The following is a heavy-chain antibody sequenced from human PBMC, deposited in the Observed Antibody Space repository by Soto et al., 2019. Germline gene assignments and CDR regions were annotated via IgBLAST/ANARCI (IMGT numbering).Heavy chain of an antibody. CDR2: ISSSSSTI. Sequence: EVQLVESGGGLVQPGGSLRLSCAASGFTFSSYSMNWVRQAPGKGLEWVSYISSSSSTIYYAYSVKGRFTISRDNAKNSLNLQMNSLRAEDTAVYYCARDRPSDYMWGSYRPGSAFDIWGHGTMVTVSS. CDR1: GFTFSSYS. V-gene: IGHV3-48*01. J-gene: IGHJ3*02. CDR3: ARDRPSDYMWGSYRPGSAFDI. D-gene: IGHD3-16*02.